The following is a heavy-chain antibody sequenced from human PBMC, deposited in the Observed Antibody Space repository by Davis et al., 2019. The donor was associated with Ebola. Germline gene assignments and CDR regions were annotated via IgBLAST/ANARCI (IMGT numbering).Heavy chain of an antibody. J-gene: IGHJ3*02. V-gene: IGHV3-53*01. Sequence: PGGSLRLSCAAFGFNVSSDYMNWVRQAPGKGLEWVSILYSGGKAYHADPVKGRFTISRDNSQNTLYLQMNSLRTEDTAVYYCARESSGAFDIWGHGTMVTASS. D-gene: IGHD6-6*01. CDR3: ARESSGAFDI. CDR1: GFNVSSDY. CDR2: LYSGGKA.